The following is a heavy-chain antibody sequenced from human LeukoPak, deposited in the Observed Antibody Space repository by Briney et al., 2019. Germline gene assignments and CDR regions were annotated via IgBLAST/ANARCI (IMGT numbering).Heavy chain of an antibody. CDR3: ARATVIGGLLLYY. D-gene: IGHD3-22*01. CDR1: GYTFTSYY. Sequence: ASVKVSCKASGYTFTSYYMHWVRQAPGQGLEWMGIINPSGGSRSHAQKFQGRVTMTRDTSTSTVYMELSSLRSEDTAVYYCARATVIGGLLLYYWGQGTLVTVSS. V-gene: IGHV1-46*01. J-gene: IGHJ4*02. CDR2: INPSGGSR.